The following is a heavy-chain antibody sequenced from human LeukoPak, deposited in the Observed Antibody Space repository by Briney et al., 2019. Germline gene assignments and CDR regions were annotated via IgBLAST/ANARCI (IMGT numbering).Heavy chain of an antibody. CDR2: ISNSGSTI. J-gene: IGHJ4*02. CDR3: ARALDYYGSGYFDY. D-gene: IGHD3-10*01. V-gene: IGHV3-48*03. Sequence: PGGSLRLSCAASGFTFSSYEMNWVRQAPGKGLEWVSYISNSGSTIYYADSVKGRFTISRDNAKNSLYLQMNSLRAEDTAVYYCARALDYYGSGYFDYWGQGTLVTVSS. CDR1: GFTFSSYE.